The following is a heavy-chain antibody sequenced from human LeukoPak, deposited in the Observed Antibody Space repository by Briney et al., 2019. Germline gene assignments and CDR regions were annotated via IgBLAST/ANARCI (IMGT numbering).Heavy chain of an antibody. J-gene: IGHJ4*02. CDR3: ARDRKFGESSQGDFFDY. V-gene: IGHV3-11*05. D-gene: IGHD3-10*01. CDR2: INGSGVYI. Sequence: GGSVRLSRAASGFIFSRQYMSWIRQARGKGLEEVSYINGSGVYIGYADYVKGRFTISRDNANHSLYLQRNSLRAEDTAVYYCARDRKFGESSQGDFFDYWGRGTLVSVSS. CDR1: GFIFSRQY.